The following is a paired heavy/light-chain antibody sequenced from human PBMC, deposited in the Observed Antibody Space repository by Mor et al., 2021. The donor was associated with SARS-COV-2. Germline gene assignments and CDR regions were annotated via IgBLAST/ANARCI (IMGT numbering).Heavy chain of an antibody. J-gene: IGHJ3*01. CDR1: DYIVSSDYS. V-gene: IGHV4-38-2*02. CDR2: IHHSGST. Sequence: QVRLQESGPELVKASETLSLTCAVSDYIVSSDYSWGWIRQSPGKGLEWIGSIHHSGSTSYNPSFRSRVTVSIDASKNQFSLKLTAVTAADAAIYYCARDANTEAGTFVVLFPAPDSFDVWGRGTRVTVSS. CDR3: ARDANTEAGTFVVLFPAPDSFDV. D-gene: IGHD2-15*01.
Light chain of an antibody. J-gene: IGLJ2*01. Sequence: SYELTQSPSVSLSPGQTASISCSAEKLGDKFTSWYQLKPGQSPLLVVYQDNKRPSGISKRFSGSSSGDTATLTISGAQAMDEAIYYCQAWDSSLAVFGGGTKLTVL. CDR2: QDN. CDR1: KLGDKF. V-gene: IGLV3-1*01. CDR3: QAWDSSLAV.